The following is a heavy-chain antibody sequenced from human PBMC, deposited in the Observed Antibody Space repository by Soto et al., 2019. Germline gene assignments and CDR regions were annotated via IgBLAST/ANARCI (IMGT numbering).Heavy chain of an antibody. Sequence: GASVKVSCKASGYTFTSYAMHWVRQAPGQRLEWMGWINAGDGNTKYSQKFQGRVTITRDTSASTAYMELSSLRSEDTAVYYCARHGLRYFYSSPSGPFDYWGQGTLVTVSS. V-gene: IGHV1-3*01. CDR1: GYTFTSYA. J-gene: IGHJ4*02. CDR3: ARHGLRYFYSSPSGPFDY. D-gene: IGHD6-6*01. CDR2: INAGDGNT.